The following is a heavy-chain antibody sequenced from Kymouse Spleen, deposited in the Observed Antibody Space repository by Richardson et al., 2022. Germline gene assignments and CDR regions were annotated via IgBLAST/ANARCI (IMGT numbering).Heavy chain of an antibody. Sequence: QVQLVESGGGLVKPGGSLRLSCAASGFTFSDYYMSWIRQAPGKGLEWVSYISSSGSTIYYADSVKGRFTISRDNAKNSLYLQMNSLRAEDTAVYYCARGIVVVVAATHYYYYGMDVWGQGTTVTVSS. J-gene: IGHJ6*02. CDR3: ARGIVVVVAATHYYYYGMDV. CDR2: ISSSGSTI. CDR1: GFTFSDYY. D-gene: IGHD2-15*01. V-gene: IGHV3-11*01.